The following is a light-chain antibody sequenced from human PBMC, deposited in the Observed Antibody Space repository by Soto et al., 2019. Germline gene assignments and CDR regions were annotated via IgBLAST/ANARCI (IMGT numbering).Light chain of an antibody. J-gene: IGLJ2*01. CDR1: SSHIGNNY. CDR2: DNN. V-gene: IGLV1-51*01. CDR3: GKWDSSLSSVV. Sequence: QAVVTQPPSVSAAPGQKVTISCSGSSSHIGNNYVSWYQQLPGTAPKLLIYDNNKRPSGIPDRFSGSKSGTSATLGITGLQTGDEAEYYCGKWDSSLSSVVFGGGTKLTVL.